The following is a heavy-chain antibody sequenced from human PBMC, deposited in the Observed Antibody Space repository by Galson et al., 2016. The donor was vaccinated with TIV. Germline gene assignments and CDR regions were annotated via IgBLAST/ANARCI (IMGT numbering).Heavy chain of an antibody. J-gene: IGHJ6*02. Sequence: SLRLSCASSGLSVSSNYMTWVRQAPGKGLEWVSLISDGGNTYYSDSVRGRFTISRDNSKNTLSLQMSSLRAEDTAVYYCARDRVVDATYYYYYYGMDVWGQGTTVTVSS. CDR3: ARDRVVDATYYYYYYGMDV. V-gene: IGHV3-66*02. CDR2: ISDGGNT. CDR1: GLSVSSNY. D-gene: IGHD2-15*01.